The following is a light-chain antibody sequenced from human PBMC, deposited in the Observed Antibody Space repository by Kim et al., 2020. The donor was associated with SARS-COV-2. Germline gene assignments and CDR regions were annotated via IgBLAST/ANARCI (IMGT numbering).Light chain of an antibody. Sequence: LSASVGDRVTITCQVSQDISNYLNWYQQKPGKAPKLLIYDASILKTGVPLRFSGSGSGTDFTFTISSLQPEDIGTYYCQQYDNLYTFGQGTKLEI. V-gene: IGKV1-33*01. CDR3: QQYDNLYT. J-gene: IGKJ2*01. CDR2: DAS. CDR1: QDISNY.